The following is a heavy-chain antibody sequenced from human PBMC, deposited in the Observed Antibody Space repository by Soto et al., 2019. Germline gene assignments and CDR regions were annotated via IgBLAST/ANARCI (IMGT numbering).Heavy chain of an antibody. J-gene: IGHJ6*02. D-gene: IGHD2-15*01. CDR1: GGTFSSYA. V-gene: IGHV1-69*06. CDR2: IIPIFGTA. Sequence: QVQLVQSGAEVKKPGSSVKVSCKASGGTFSSYAISWVRQAPGQGLEWMGGIIPIFGTANYAQKFQGRVTITANKSTSTAYMELSSLRYEDTAVYYCASGASSTDSSYYYGMDVWGQGTTVTVSS. CDR3: ASGASSTDSSYYYGMDV.